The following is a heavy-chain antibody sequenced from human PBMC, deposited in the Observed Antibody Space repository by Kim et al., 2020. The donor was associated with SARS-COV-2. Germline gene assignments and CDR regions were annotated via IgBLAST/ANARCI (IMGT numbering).Heavy chain of an antibody. D-gene: IGHD3-22*01. J-gene: IGHJ4*02. CDR1: GFTCSNYG. Sequence: GGSLRLSCAASGFTCSNYGMTWVRQAPGKGLEWVSAISASGGSTYYADSVKGRLTISRDNSKNTLYLQMNSLRAEDTAVYYCAKKGHDSSGRYYFDYWGQGTLVTVSS. V-gene: IGHV3-23*01. CDR3: AKKGHDSSGRYYFDY. CDR2: ISASGGST.